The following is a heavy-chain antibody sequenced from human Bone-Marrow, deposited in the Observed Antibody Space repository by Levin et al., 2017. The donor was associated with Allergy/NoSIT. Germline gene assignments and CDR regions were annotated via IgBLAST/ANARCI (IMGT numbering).Heavy chain of an antibody. CDR2: INHTGST. CDR3: ARAIVVVASTRFDP. CDR1: DGSLSAYY. Sequence: SETLSLTCAISDGSLSAYYWSWIRQPPGKGLEWIGDINHTGSTNYNPSLKSRVAISVDTSKNQFSLKLTSVTAADTAVYFCARAIVVVASTRFDPWGQGTLVTVSS. J-gene: IGHJ5*02. D-gene: IGHD2-15*01. V-gene: IGHV4-34*01.